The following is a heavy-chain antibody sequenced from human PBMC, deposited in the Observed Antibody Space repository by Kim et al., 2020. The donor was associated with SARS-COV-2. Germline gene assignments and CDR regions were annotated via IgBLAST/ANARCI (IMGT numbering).Heavy chain of an antibody. CDR3: ARPTVTTTGFDY. D-gene: IGHD4-4*01. Sequence: RDRPSVQGQVTISADKSISTAYLQWSSLKASDTAMYYCARPTVTTTGFDYWGQGTLVTVSS. J-gene: IGHJ4*02. V-gene: IGHV5-51*01.